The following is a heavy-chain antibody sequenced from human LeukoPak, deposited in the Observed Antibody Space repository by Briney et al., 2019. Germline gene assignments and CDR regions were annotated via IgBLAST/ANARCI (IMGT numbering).Heavy chain of an antibody. CDR3: ATVGSGYYYFDY. J-gene: IGHJ4*02. Sequence: GGSLRLSCAASGFTFSSYGMNWVRQAPGKRLEWVSYISSSSDSIYYADSVKGRFTISRDNAENSLYLQMNSLRDEDTAVYYCATVGSGYYYFDYWGQGTLVTVSS. CDR1: GFTFSSYG. D-gene: IGHD5-12*01. CDR2: ISSSSDSI. V-gene: IGHV3-48*02.